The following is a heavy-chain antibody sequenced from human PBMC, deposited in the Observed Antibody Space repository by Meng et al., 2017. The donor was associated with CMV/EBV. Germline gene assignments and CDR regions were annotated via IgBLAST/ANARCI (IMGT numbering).Heavy chain of an antibody. V-gene: IGHV3-23*01. CDR3: APRITGYYSDAMDV. CDR1: GFTFSSYG. CDR2: ITGTTGDT. D-gene: IGHD3-16*01. Sequence: GALRLSCVASGFTFSSYGMTWVRQAPGKGLEWVSTITGTTGDTYYADSVKGRFTISRDNSKSTLSLQMNSLRAEDTAVYYCAPRITGYYSDAMDVWGQGTTVTVSS. J-gene: IGHJ6*02.